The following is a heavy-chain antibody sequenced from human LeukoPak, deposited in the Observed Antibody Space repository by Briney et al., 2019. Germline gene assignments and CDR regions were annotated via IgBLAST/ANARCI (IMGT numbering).Heavy chain of an antibody. J-gene: IGHJ5*02. CDR1: GYTFTSYY. CDR2: INPSGGST. Sequence: ASVKVSCKASGYTFTSYYMHWVRQAPGQGLEWMGIINPSGGSTSYAQKFQGRGTMTKDTSTSTVYMELSSLRSEDTAVYYCARARGPHSSGWSPNWFDPWGQGTLVTVSS. V-gene: IGHV1-46*01. D-gene: IGHD6-19*01. CDR3: ARARGPHSSGWSPNWFDP.